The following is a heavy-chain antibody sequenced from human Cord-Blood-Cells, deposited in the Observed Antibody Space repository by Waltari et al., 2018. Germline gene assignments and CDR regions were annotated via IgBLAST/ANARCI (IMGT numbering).Heavy chain of an antibody. D-gene: IGHD3-10*01. J-gene: IGHJ3*02. Sequence: QVQIQQWGAGLLTLSETLSLTCAVYGGSFSGYYWSWIRQPPGKGLEWIGEINHSGSTNYNPSLKSRVTISVDTSKNQFSLKLSSVTAADTAVYYCASAMVQGVGHAFDIWGQGTMVTVSS. CDR2: INHSGST. V-gene: IGHV4-34*01. CDR3: ASAMVQGVGHAFDI. CDR1: GGSFSGYY.